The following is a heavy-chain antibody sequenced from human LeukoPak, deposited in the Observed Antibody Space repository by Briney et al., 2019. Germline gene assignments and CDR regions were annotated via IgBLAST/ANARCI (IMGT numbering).Heavy chain of an antibody. CDR2: INPDGSDT. J-gene: IGHJ4*02. Sequence: GGSLRLSCAASGFIFSSNWMHWIRQVPGEGLVWVARINPDGSDTSYADSVKGRFTISRDNAKNTLYLQMNSLRVEDTALYYCTRDTFGARDYWGQGTLVTVSS. V-gene: IGHV3-74*01. CDR1: GFIFSSNW. CDR3: TRDTFGARDY. D-gene: IGHD3-10*01.